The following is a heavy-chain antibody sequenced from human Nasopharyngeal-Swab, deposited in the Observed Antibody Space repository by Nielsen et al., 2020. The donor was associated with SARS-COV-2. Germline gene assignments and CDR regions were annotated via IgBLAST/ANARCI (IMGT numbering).Heavy chain of an antibody. D-gene: IGHD3-22*01. Sequence: SETLSLTCTVSGGSISSYYWSWIRQPPGKGLEWIGYIYYRGSTHYNPSLKSRVTISVDTSKNQFSLKLSSVTAADTAVYYCARGSGYYDSSGYSDYWGQGTLVTVSS. CDR3: ARGSGYYDSSGYSDY. CDR1: GGSISSYY. J-gene: IGHJ4*02. CDR2: IYYRGST. V-gene: IGHV4-59*13.